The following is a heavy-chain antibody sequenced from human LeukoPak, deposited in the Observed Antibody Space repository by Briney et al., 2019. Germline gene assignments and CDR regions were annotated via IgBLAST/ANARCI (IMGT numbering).Heavy chain of an antibody. V-gene: IGHV4-61*02. J-gene: IGHJ4*02. CDR3: ARDGRVYYFDY. Sequence: SETLSLTCTVSGGSISSGSYFWNWIRQPAGKGLEWIGRIYSSGSTNYNPSLKSRVTFSVDTSKNQFSLKLSSVTAADTAVYYCARDGRVYYFDYWGQGTLVTVSS. D-gene: IGHD5/OR15-5a*01. CDR1: GGSISSGSYF. CDR2: IYSSGST.